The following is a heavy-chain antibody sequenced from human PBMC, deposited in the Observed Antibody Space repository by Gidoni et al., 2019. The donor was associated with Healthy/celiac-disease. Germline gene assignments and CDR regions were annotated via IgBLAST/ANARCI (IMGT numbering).Heavy chain of an antibody. Sequence: EVQLLESGGGLVQPGGSLRLSCAASGFPFSSYAVSWVRPAPGKGVEWVSAISGSGGSTYYADSVKGRFTISRDNSKNTLYLQMNSLRAEDTAVYYCAKFLLVVAATRYYYYGMDVWGQGTTVTVSS. D-gene: IGHD2-15*01. CDR1: GFPFSSYA. J-gene: IGHJ6*02. V-gene: IGHV3-23*01. CDR3: AKFLLVVAATRYYYYGMDV. CDR2: ISGSGGST.